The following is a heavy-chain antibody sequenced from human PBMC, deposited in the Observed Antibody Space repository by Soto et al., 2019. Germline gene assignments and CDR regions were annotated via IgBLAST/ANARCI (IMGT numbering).Heavy chain of an antibody. CDR3: ARGYYYDSSGYWPDAFDI. V-gene: IGHV5-51*01. D-gene: IGHD3-22*01. CDR1: RYSSTSYL. J-gene: IGHJ3*02. CDR2: IYPGDSDT. Sequence: XESLKIYRKGSRYSSTSYLDVWVRQMPGKGLEWMGIIYPGDSDTRYSASFQGQVTISADKSISTAYLQWSSLKESDTAMYYCARGYYYDSSGYWPDAFDIWGQGTMVTVSS.